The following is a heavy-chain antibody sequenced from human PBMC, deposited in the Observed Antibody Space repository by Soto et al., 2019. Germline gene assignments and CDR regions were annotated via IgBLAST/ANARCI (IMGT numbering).Heavy chain of an antibody. D-gene: IGHD2-2*01. Sequence: PSEPLSLTCAVYGGSFSGYYWSRIRQPPGKGLEWIGEINHSGSTNYNPSLKSRVTISVDTSKNQFSLKLSSVTAADTAVYYCARGRIVVVPAAKYNWFDPWGQGTLVTVSS. CDR1: GGSFSGYY. CDR3: ARGRIVVVPAAKYNWFDP. CDR2: INHSGST. V-gene: IGHV4-34*01. J-gene: IGHJ5*02.